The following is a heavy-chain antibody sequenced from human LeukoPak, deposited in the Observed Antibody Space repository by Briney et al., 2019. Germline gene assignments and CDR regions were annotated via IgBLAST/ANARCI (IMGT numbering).Heavy chain of an antibody. CDR2: IYYSGST. V-gene: IGHV4-59*01. CDR3: ARAQAYCGGDCYPPYWYFDL. CDR1: GGSISSYY. D-gene: IGHD2-21*02. Sequence: PSETLSLTCTVSGGSISSYYWGWIRQPPGKGLEWIGYIYYSGSTNYNPSLKSRVTISVDTSKNQFSLKLSSVTAADTAVYYCARAQAYCGGDCYPPYWYFDLWGRGTLVTVSS. J-gene: IGHJ2*01.